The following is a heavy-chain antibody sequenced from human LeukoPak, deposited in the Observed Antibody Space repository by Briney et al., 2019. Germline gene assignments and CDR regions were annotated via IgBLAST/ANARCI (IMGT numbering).Heavy chain of an antibody. CDR3: ARYQVPAAGYAFDI. CDR1: GFTFSSYS. D-gene: IGHD2-2*01. CDR2: ISSSSSYI. Sequence: GSLRLSCAASGFTFSSYSMNWVRQAPGKGLEWVSSISSSSSYIYYADSVKGRFTISRDNAKNSLYLQMNSLRAEDTAVYYCARYQVPAAGYAFDIWGQGTMVTVSS. V-gene: IGHV3-21*01. J-gene: IGHJ3*02.